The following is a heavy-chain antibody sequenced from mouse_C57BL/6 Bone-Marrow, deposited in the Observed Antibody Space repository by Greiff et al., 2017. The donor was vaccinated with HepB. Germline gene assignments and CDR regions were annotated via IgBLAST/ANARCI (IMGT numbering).Heavy chain of an antibody. D-gene: IGHD1-1*02. CDR3: ARRLWSFDY. J-gene: IGHJ2*01. CDR2: IDPSDSYT. V-gene: IGHV1-59*01. Sequence: VQLQQPGAELVRPGTSVKLSCKASGYTFTSYWMHWVKQRPGQGLEWIGVIDPSDSYTNYNQKFKGKATLTVDTSSSTAYMQLSSLTSEDSAVYYCARRLWSFDYWGQGTTLTVSS. CDR1: GYTFTSYW.